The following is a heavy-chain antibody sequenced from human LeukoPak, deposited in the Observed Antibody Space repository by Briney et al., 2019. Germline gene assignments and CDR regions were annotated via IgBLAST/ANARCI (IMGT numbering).Heavy chain of an antibody. D-gene: IGHD3-9*01. CDR2: INPNSGGT. J-gene: IGHJ4*02. V-gene: IGHV1-2*02. CDR3: ARDRARRHVLRYFDWLSGGYFDY. Sequence: ASVKVSCKASGYTFTGYYMHSVRQAPGQRLEWMGWINPNSGGTNYAQKFQGRVTMTRDTSISTAYMELSRLRSDDTAVYYCARDRARRHVLRYFDWLSGGYFDYWGQGTLVTVSS. CDR1: GYTFTGYY.